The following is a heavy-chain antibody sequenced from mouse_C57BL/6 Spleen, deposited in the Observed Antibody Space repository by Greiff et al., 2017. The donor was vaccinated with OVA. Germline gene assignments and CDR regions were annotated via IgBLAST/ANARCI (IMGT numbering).Heavy chain of an antibody. Sequence: EVQLVESGEGLVKPGGSLKLSCAASGFTFSSYAMSWVRQTPEKRLEWVAYISSGGDYIYYADTVKGRFTISRDNARNTLYLQMSSLKSEDTAMYDCTRRDYGSSYAAYWGQGTLVTVSA. CDR3: TRRDYGSSYAAY. D-gene: IGHD1-1*01. CDR2: ISSGGDYI. J-gene: IGHJ3*01. CDR1: GFTFSSYA. V-gene: IGHV5S21*01.